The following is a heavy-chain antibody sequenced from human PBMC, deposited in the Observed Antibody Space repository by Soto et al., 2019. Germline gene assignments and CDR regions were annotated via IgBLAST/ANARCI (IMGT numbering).Heavy chain of an antibody. CDR2: IIPIFGTA. CDR3: ARELYCSGGSCYPRHYGMDV. V-gene: IGHV1-69*13. D-gene: IGHD2-15*01. Sequence: ASVKVSCKASGGTFGSYAISWVRQAPGQGLEWMGGIIPIFGTANYAQKFQGRVTITADESTSTAYMELSGLRSEDTAVYYCARELYCSGGSCYPRHYGMDVWGQGTTVTVSS. CDR1: GGTFGSYA. J-gene: IGHJ6*02.